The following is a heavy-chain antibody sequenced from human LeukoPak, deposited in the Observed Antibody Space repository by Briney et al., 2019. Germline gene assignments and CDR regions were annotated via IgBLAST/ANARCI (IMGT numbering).Heavy chain of an antibody. J-gene: IGHJ3*02. V-gene: IGHV3-64D*06. Sequence: QAPGKGLEYVSGISINGGSTDYADSVKGRFTISRDNSKNTVYLQMSSLRAEDTAVYYCVKESRVVRGVIMDAFDMWGQGTMVTVSS. D-gene: IGHD3-10*01. CDR2: ISINGGST. CDR3: VKESRVVRGVIMDAFDM.